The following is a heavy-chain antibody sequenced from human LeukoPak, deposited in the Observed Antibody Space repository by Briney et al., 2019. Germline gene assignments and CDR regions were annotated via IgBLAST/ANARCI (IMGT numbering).Heavy chain of an antibody. J-gene: IGHJ5*02. CDR2: ISAYSGNT. V-gene: IGHV1-18*01. CDR1: GYTFTNFG. D-gene: IGHD2-2*01. Sequence: SEKVSCKASGYTFTNFGITWVRQAPGRGLEGMGWISAYSGNTKYAQKVQGRVTMNTDTSTSTAYMALSILRSDDAAVYYCARGGVFCSSSTCPLNWLDLWGQGTLVTVSS. CDR3: ARGGVFCSSSTCPLNWLDL.